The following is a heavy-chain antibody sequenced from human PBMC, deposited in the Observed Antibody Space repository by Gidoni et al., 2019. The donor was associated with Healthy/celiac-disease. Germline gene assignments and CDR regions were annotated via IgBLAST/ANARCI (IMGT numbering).Heavy chain of an antibody. CDR3: ANVIDYYDSSGYYGDAFDI. D-gene: IGHD3-22*01. CDR1: GFTFSSYA. Sequence: EVQLLESGGGLVQHGGSLRLSCAASGFTFSSYAMSWVRQAPGKGLEWVSAISGSGGSTYYADSVKGRFTISRDNSKNTLYLQMNSLRAEDTAVYYCANVIDYYDSSGYYGDAFDIWGQGTMVTVSS. CDR2: ISGSGGST. J-gene: IGHJ3*02. V-gene: IGHV3-23*01.